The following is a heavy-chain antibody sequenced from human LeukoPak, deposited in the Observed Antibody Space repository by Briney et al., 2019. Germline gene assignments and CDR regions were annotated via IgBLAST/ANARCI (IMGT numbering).Heavy chain of an antibody. CDR1: GFTFSSYW. V-gene: IGHV3-74*01. D-gene: IGHD3-22*01. CDR2: INSDGSST. CDR3: ARDLKNYYYDSSGCLGY. J-gene: IGHJ4*02. Sequence: GGSLRLSCAASGFTFSSYWMHWVRQAPGKGLVWVSRINSDGSSTSYADSVKGRFTISRDNSKNTLYLQMNSLRAEDTAVYYCARDLKNYYYDSSGCLGYWGQGTLVTVSS.